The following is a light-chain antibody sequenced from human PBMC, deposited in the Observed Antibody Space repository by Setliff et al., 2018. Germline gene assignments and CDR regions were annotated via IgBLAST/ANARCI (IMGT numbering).Light chain of an antibody. CDR1: SSDVGVYNP. V-gene: IGLV2-14*01. J-gene: IGLJ3*02. CDR3: SSHTTSSTWV. CDR2: EVS. Sequence: QSALTQPASVSGSPGQSITISCTGTSSDVGVYNPVSWYQQHPGKAPKLMIYEVSNRPSGISSRFSGSKSGNTASLTISGLQAEDEADYYCSSHTTSSTWVFGGGTKVTVL.